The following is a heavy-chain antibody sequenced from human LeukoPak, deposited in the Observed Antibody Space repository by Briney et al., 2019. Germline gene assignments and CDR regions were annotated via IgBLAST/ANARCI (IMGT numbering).Heavy chain of an antibody. Sequence: GGSLRLSCTASGFTFGDYAMSWVRQAPGKGLEWVGFIRSKAYGGTTEYAASVKGRFTISRDDSKSIAYLQMNSLKTEDTAVYYCTRAPPVLRYFDWSLDYYYGMDVWGQGTTVTVSS. CDR3: TRAPPVLRYFDWSLDYYYGMDV. V-gene: IGHV3-49*04. J-gene: IGHJ6*02. CDR2: IRSKAYGGTT. CDR1: GFTFGDYA. D-gene: IGHD3-9*01.